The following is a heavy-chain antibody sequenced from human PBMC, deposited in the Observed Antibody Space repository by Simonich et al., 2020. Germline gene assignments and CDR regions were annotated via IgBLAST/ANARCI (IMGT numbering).Heavy chain of an antibody. CDR2: MNPNSGNT. CDR3: ARTYSGSYYYFDY. J-gene: IGHJ4*02. D-gene: IGHD1-26*01. Sequence: QVQLVQSGAEVKKPGASVKVSCKAAGDTFTSYDINWVRQATGQGLRWMGWMNPNSGNTGYAQKFQGRVTITRNTSISTAYMELSSLRSEDTAVYYCARTYSGSYYYFDYWGQGTLVTVSS. V-gene: IGHV1-8*03. CDR1: GDTFTSYD.